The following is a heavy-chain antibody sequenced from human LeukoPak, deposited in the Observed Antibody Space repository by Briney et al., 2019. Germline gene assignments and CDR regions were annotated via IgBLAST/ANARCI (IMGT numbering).Heavy chain of an antibody. CDR1: RFNFNNYW. CDR2: IKEDGTVK. CDR3: ARIGYRSSSFDY. Sequence: GGSLRLSCAASRFNFNNYWMSWVRQAPGRGLEWVANIKEDGTVKYYVDSVKGRFIISRDNAKNSQYLQINSLRAEDTAIYYCARIGYRSSSFDYWGQGILVTVSS. J-gene: IGHJ4*02. D-gene: IGHD6-6*01. V-gene: IGHV3-7*03.